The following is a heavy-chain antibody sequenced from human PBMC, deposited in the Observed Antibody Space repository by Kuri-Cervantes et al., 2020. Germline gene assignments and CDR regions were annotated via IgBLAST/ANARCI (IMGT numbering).Heavy chain of an antibody. J-gene: IGHJ2*01. D-gene: IGHD3-22*01. CDR2: INPNSGGT. CDR1: GYTFTGYY. V-gene: IGHV1-2*02. Sequence: ASVKVSCKASGYTFTGYYMHWVRQAPGQGLEWMGWINPNSGGTNYAQKFQGRVTMTRDTSISTAYMELSRLRSDDTAVYYCARCHDYYDSSGYRAHHYWYFDLWGRGTLVTVSS. CDR3: ARCHDYYDSSGYRAHHYWYFDL.